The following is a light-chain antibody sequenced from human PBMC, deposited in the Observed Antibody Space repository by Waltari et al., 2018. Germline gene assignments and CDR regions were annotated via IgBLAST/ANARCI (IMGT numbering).Light chain of an antibody. CDR2: DVE. J-gene: IGLJ2*01. V-gene: IGLV2-14*03. Sequence: HSALTQPASVSGSPGQSITISCPGTTSDLIRYDYVSWHQQHPDKAPKLLIYDVESRPSGVSNRFSGSKSGNTASLTISGLQAEDEADYYCASYTSTPTLVVFGGGTKVTVL. CDR1: TSDLIRYDY. CDR3: ASYTSTPTLVV.